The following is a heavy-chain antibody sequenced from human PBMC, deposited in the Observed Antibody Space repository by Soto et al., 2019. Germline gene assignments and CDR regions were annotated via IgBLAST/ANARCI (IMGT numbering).Heavy chain of an antibody. D-gene: IGHD2-8*01. V-gene: IGHV1-69*13. CDR1: GGPFSSYA. CDR2: IIPIFGTA. CDR3: ARATTPRTGYCPNGVCYTGWFDP. Sequence: ASVKVSFKASGGPFSSYAISWVRQAPGQGLEWIGGIIPIFGTANYAQKFQGRVTITADESTSTAYMELSSLRSEETAVYYCARATTPRTGYCPNGVCYTGWFDPWGQGTLVTVSS. J-gene: IGHJ5*02.